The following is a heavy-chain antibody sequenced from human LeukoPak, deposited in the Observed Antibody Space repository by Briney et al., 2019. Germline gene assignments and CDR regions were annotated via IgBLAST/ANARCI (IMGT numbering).Heavy chain of an antibody. V-gene: IGHV3-9*03. CDR3: AKSRFYYDSSGPFDY. CDR1: GFTFDDYA. J-gene: IGHJ4*02. CDR2: ISWNSGSI. D-gene: IGHD3-22*01. Sequence: PGRSLRLSCAASGFTFDDYAMHWVQQAPGKGLEWVSGISWNSGSIGYADSVKGRFTISRDNAKNSLYLQMNSLRAEDMALYYCAKSRFYYDSSGPFDYWGQGTLVTVSS.